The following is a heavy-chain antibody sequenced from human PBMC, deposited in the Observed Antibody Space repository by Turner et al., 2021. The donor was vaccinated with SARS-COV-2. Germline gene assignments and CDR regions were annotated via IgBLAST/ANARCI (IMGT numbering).Heavy chain of an antibody. D-gene: IGHD3-3*01. Sequence: QLQLQESGPGLVKPSETLSLTCTVSGGSLSRTSYYWGWIRQSPGKGLEWIGSIYYSGSTYYNPSLKSRVTISADTTKNQFSLKLSSVSAADTAVYYCACGYYSRGDYWGQGTLVTVSS. CDR1: GGSLSRTSYY. CDR3: ACGYYSRGDY. CDR2: IYYSGST. J-gene: IGHJ4*02. V-gene: IGHV4-39*01.